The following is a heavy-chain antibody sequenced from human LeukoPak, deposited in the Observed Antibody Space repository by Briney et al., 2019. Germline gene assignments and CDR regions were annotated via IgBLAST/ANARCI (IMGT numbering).Heavy chain of an antibody. D-gene: IGHD3-22*01. CDR3: ARWVRGGYFFDY. J-gene: IGHJ4*02. CDR2: IYYSGST. Sequence: SETLSLTCTVSGGSISSSSYYWGWIRQPPGKGLEWIESIYYSGSTYYNPSLKSRVTISVDTSKNQFSLKLSSVTAADTAVYYCARWVRGGYFFDYWGQGTLVTVSS. CDR1: GGSISSSSYY. V-gene: IGHV4-39*01.